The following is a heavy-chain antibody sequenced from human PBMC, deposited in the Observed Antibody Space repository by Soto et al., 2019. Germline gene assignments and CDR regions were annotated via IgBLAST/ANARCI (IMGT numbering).Heavy chain of an antibody. CDR3: AKSPVIRYSYDLYYYGMDV. CDR1: GFTFSSYG. V-gene: IGHV3-30*18. D-gene: IGHD5-18*01. CDR2: ISYDGSNK. J-gene: IGHJ6*02. Sequence: PGGSLRLSCAASGFTFSSYGMHWVRQAPGKGLEWVAVISYDGSNKYYADSVKGRFTISRDNSKNTLYLQMNSLRAEDTAVYYCAKSPVIRYSYDLYYYGMDVWGQGTTVTVSS.